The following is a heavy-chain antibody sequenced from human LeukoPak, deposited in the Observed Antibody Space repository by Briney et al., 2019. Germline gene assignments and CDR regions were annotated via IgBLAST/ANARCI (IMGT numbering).Heavy chain of an antibody. Sequence: GESLKISCKGSGYSFTNYWIGWVRQMPGKGLEWMGLIYPGDSDTRYSPSFQGQVTISADKPISTTYLQWSSLKASDTAMYYCARSQGYCSGGSCLQGDWFDPWGRGTLVTVSS. J-gene: IGHJ5*02. CDR2: IYPGDSDT. CDR1: GYSFTNYW. D-gene: IGHD2-15*01. V-gene: IGHV5-51*04. CDR3: ARSQGYCSGGSCLQGDWFDP.